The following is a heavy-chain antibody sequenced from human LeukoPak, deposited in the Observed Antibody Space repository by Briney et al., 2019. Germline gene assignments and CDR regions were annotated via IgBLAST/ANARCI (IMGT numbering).Heavy chain of an antibody. Sequence: GESLKISCKGSGYSFTSYWIGWVRQMPGKGLEWMGIIYPGDSDTRYSPSFQGQVTISADKSISTAYLQWSSLKASDTAMYYCARRIRARGVATITGAFDIWGQGTMVTVSS. D-gene: IGHD5-24*01. J-gene: IGHJ3*02. CDR1: GYSFTSYW. V-gene: IGHV5-51*01. CDR2: IYPGDSDT. CDR3: ARRIRARGVATITGAFDI.